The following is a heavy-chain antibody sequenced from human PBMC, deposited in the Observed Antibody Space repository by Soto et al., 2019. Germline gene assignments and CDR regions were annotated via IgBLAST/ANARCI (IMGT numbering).Heavy chain of an antibody. CDR3: ARGWYDFWSDLYPTYYYMDV. Sequence: QVQLQQWGAGLLKPSETLSLTCAVYGGSFSGYYWSWIRQPPGKGLEWIGEINHSGSTNYNPSLKSRVTISVDTSKNQFSLKLSSVTAADTAVYYCARGWYDFWSDLYPTYYYMDVWGKGTTVTVSS. D-gene: IGHD3-3*01. J-gene: IGHJ6*03. CDR1: GGSFSGYY. CDR2: INHSGST. V-gene: IGHV4-34*01.